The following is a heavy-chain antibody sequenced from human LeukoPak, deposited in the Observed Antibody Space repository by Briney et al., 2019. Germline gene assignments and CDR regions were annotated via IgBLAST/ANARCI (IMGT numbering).Heavy chain of an antibody. CDR1: GGSISSYY. CDR2: IYYSGST. V-gene: IGHV4-59*01. D-gene: IGHD2-21*02. J-gene: IGHJ2*01. Sequence: SETLSLTCTVSGGSISSYYWSWIRQPPGKGLEWIGYIYYSGSTNYNPSLKSRVTISVDTSKNQFSLKLSSVTAADTAVYYCARGRRRSTYCGGDCHFGPDWYFDLWGRGTLVTVSS. CDR3: ARGRRRSTYCGGDCHFGPDWYFDL.